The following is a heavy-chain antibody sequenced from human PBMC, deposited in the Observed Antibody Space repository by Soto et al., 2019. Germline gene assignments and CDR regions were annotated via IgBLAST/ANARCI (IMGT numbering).Heavy chain of an antibody. CDR2: TGLNGRTT. CDR1: GFTFSMSA. Sequence: SCAASGFTFSMSAMSWVRQAPGKGLEWVSTTGLNGRTTYYADSVKGRFTVSRDNSKNTLHLQMNSLRAEDTAVYYCATVHSTSRSFDYWGQGTLVTVSS. D-gene: IGHD2-2*01. CDR3: ATVHSTSRSFDY. J-gene: IGHJ4*02. V-gene: IGHV3-23*01.